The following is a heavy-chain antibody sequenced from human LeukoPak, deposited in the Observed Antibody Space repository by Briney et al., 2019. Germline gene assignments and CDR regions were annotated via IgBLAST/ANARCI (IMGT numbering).Heavy chain of an antibody. V-gene: IGHV1-18*01. CDR1: GGTFSSYA. CDR3: ARDGPFSGSHDY. D-gene: IGHD1-26*01. CDR2: ISAYNGNT. J-gene: IGHJ4*02. Sequence: ASVKVSCKASGGTFSSYAISWVRQAPGQGLEWMGWISAYNGNTNYAQKLQGRVTMTTDTSTSTAYMELRSLRSDDTAVYYCARDGPFSGSHDYWGQGTLVTVSS.